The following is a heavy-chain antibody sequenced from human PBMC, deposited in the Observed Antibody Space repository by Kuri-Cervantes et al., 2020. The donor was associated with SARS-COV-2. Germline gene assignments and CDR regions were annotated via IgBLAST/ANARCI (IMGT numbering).Heavy chain of an antibody. V-gene: IGHV3-30*02. Sequence: LSLTCAASGFTFSRSTMHWVRQAPGKGLEWVALIWYDGSAEYYGDSVKGRFTISRDQAKNTLHLQMNNLRVEDAGVYYCAKDAGDGYNSTFDSWGQGTRVTVSS. CDR2: IWYDGSAE. D-gene: IGHD5-24*01. J-gene: IGHJ4*02. CDR3: AKDAGDGYNSTFDS. CDR1: GFTFSRST.